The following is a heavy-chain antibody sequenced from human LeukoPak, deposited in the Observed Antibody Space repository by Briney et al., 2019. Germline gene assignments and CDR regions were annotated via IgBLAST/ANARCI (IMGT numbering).Heavy chain of an antibody. Sequence: SETLSLTCTVSGFSMSSAYYWGWIRQPPGKGPEWIGSIYHSGSTYYNPSLKSRVTISVDTSKNQFSLKLSSVTAADTAVYYCAARIAVGFFDYWGQGTLVTVSS. CDR1: GFSMSSAYY. J-gene: IGHJ4*02. CDR3: AARIAVGFFDY. CDR2: IYHSGST. V-gene: IGHV4-38-2*02. D-gene: IGHD6-19*01.